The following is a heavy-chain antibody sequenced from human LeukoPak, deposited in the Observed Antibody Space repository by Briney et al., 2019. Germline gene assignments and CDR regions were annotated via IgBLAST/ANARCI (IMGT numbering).Heavy chain of an antibody. Sequence: SETLSLTCTVSGGSVTPSYWSWIRQPPGEGLEWIGNFRYSGNTDYNPSLKSRVTISLDTSKNQFSLNLNSVTAADTAVYYCAATQKWLAFDYWGQGILATVSS. D-gene: IGHD6-19*01. CDR1: GGSVTPSY. V-gene: IGHV4-59*02. CDR3: AATQKWLAFDY. J-gene: IGHJ4*02. CDR2: FRYSGNT.